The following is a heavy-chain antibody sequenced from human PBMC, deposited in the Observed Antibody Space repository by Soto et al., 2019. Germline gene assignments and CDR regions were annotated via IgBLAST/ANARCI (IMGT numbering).Heavy chain of an antibody. CDR3: ARGRYGDY. D-gene: IGHD1-1*01. V-gene: IGHV1-18*01. CDR1: GYAFTTYG. Sequence: QVHLVQSGAEVKKPGASVKVSCKGSGYAFTTYGITWVRRAPGQGLEGMGWISAHNGNTNYAQKLQRRVTVTRDTSTSTAYMELRSLRSDDTAVYYCARGRYGDYWGQGALVTVSS. CDR2: ISAHNGNT. J-gene: IGHJ4*02.